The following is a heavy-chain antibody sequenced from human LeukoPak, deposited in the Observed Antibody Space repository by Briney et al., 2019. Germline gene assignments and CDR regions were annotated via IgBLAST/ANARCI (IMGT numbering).Heavy chain of an antibody. J-gene: IGHJ4*02. CDR1: GFTFSSYG. V-gene: IGHV3-30*18. CDR3: AKEIYFGSGSYPDY. Sequence: GGSLRLSCAASGFTFSSYGMHWVRQAPGKGLEWVAAISYDGSSKYYADSVKGRFTISRDNSKNTLYLQMNSLRAEDTAVYYCAKEIYFGSGSYPDYWGQGTLVIVSS. D-gene: IGHD3-10*01. CDR2: ISYDGSSK.